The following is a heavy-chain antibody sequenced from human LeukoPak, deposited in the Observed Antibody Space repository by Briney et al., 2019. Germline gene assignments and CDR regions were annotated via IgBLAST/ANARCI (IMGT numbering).Heavy chain of an antibody. CDR2: ISSSSSTI. J-gene: IGHJ4*02. CDR1: GFTFSSYS. D-gene: IGHD2-21*02. V-gene: IGHV3-48*04. Sequence: GGSLRLSCAASGFTFSSYSMNWVRQAPGKGLEWVSYISSSSSTILYADSVKGRFTISRDNAKNSLYLQMNSLRAEDTALYYCAKGGIVVVTANLDYWGQGTLVTVSS. CDR3: AKGGIVVVTANLDY.